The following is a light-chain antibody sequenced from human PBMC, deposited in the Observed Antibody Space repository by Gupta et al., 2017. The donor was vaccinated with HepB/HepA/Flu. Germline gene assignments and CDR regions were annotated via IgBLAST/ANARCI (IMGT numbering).Light chain of an antibody. CDR1: QSGLSSSDNKNY. J-gene: IGKJ4*01. V-gene: IGKV4-1*01. CDR2: WAS. CDR3: HQQDSAPIT. Sequence: DIVMTQSPDSRTVSLGERATINCKSSQSGLSSSDNKNYLAWLQQKPGQPPKRLISWASTRESGVPDRFSGRGSGTXFTLTIXGRQAEDVAIYYCHQQDSAPITFGXGTKVDIK.